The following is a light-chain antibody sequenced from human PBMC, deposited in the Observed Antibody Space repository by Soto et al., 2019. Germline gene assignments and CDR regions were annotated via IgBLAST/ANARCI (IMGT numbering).Light chain of an antibody. V-gene: IGKV1-9*01. Sequence: DIQLTQSPSFLSASVGDRVTMTCRASQGVSTYLAWYQQKPGKAPKLLIYGASTLQSGVPSRFGGSGSGTEFALAISSLQPEDFATYYCQQLITYPQTFGQGTKVDIK. CDR3: QQLITYPQT. CDR1: QGVSTY. J-gene: IGKJ1*01. CDR2: GAS.